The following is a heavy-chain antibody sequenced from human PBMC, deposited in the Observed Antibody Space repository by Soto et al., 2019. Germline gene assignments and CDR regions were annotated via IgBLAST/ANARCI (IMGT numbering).Heavy chain of an antibody. CDR3: AKAPDISTGYYPL. CDR2: ISGSGGST. CDR1: GFTLSTYT. Sequence: GGSLRLSCAASGFTLSTYTMNWVRQPPGKGLEWVSGISGSGGSTYYADSVKGRFTISRDNSKNTLYLQMNSLRAEDTAVYYCAKAPDISTGYYPLWGQGTLVTVSS. J-gene: IGHJ4*02. V-gene: IGHV3-23*01. D-gene: IGHD3-9*01.